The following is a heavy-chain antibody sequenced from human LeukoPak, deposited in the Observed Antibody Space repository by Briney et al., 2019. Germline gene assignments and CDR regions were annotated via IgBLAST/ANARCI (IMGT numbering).Heavy chain of an antibody. CDR3: AREHGVEQWLARGYYFDY. V-gene: IGHV4-61*08. CDR1: GGSISSGGYY. CDR2: IYYSGST. J-gene: IGHJ4*02. D-gene: IGHD6-19*01. Sequence: PSQTLPLTCTVSGGSISSGGYYWSWIRQHPGKGLEWIGYIYYSGSTNYNPSLKSRVTISVDTSKNQFSLKLSSVTAADTAVYYCAREHGVEQWLARGYYFDYWGQGTLVTVSS.